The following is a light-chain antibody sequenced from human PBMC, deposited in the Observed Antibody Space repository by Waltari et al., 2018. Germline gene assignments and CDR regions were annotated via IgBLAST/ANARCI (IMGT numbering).Light chain of an antibody. CDR1: SSNIGSNT. CDR3: AAWDDSLNGPV. Sequence: VLTQPPSASGTPGQRVTISCSGSSSNIGSNTVNWYQQLPGTAPKLLIYSNNQRPSGVPDRFSGSKSGTSASLAISGLQSEDEADYYCAAWDDSLNGPVFGGGTKLTVL. V-gene: IGLV1-44*01. CDR2: SNN. J-gene: IGLJ2*01.